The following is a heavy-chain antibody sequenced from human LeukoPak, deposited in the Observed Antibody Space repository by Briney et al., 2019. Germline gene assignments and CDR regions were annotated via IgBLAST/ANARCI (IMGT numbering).Heavy chain of an antibody. CDR1: GGSVSGGNYY. D-gene: IGHD1-14*01. Sequence: PSETLSLTCTVSGGSVSGGNYYGSWTRQSPGKGLEWIGYIHYSGSTVYRPSLKSRVTMSIDTSKNQFSLNLSSVTAADTAVYYCARTGSTGGYWGQGTLVTVSS. J-gene: IGHJ4*02. V-gene: IGHV4-61*01. CDR2: IHYSGST. CDR3: ARTGSTGGY.